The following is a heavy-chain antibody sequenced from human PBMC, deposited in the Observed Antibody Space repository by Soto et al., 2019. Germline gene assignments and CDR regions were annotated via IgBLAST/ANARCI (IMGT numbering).Heavy chain of an antibody. Sequence: QIQLQESGPGLVKPSQTLSLTCTVSGDSISSDDYYWTWIRQPPGKGLEWIGYIYYTGRTSYNPSLNSRLTISVETSKNQFSLKLNSTSAEDTAVYYCARDRSNSPDYFDFWGQGTLVTVSS. CDR1: GDSISSDDYY. V-gene: IGHV4-30-4*01. J-gene: IGHJ4*02. D-gene: IGHD6-6*01. CDR2: IYYTGRT. CDR3: ARDRSNSPDYFDF.